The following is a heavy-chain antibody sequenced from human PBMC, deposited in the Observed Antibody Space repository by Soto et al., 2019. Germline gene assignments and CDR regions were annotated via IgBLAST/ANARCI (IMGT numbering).Heavy chain of an antibody. J-gene: IGHJ5*02. D-gene: IGHD4-17*01. V-gene: IGHV4-39*01. CDR2: IYYSGST. CDR3: ARTSYGDYVPNWFDP. Sequence: SETLSLTCTVSGGSISSSSYYWGWIRQPPGKGLEWIGSIYYSGSTYYNPSLKSRVTISVDTSKNQFSLKLSSVTAADTAVYYCARTSYGDYVPNWFDPWGQGTLVTVSS. CDR1: GGSISSSSYY.